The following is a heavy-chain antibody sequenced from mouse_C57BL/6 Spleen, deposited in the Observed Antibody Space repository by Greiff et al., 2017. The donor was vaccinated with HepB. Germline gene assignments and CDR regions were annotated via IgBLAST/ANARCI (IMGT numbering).Heavy chain of an antibody. CDR2: INPGSGGT. Sequence: VQLQQSGAELVRPGTSVKVSCKASGYAFTNYLIEWVKQRPGQGLEWIGVINPGSGGTNYNEKFKGKATLTADKSSSTAYMQLSSLTSEDSAVYFCARGGPSDYYFDYWGQGTTLTVSS. V-gene: IGHV1-54*01. CDR1: GYAFTNYL. J-gene: IGHJ2*01. CDR3: ARGGPSDYYFDY.